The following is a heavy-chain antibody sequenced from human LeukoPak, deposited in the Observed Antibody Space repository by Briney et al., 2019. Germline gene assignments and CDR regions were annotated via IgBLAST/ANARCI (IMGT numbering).Heavy chain of an antibody. D-gene: IGHD2-2*01. V-gene: IGHV3-21*01. CDR2: ISSSSSYI. J-gene: IGHJ4*02. CDR3: ARGLGYCSSTSCRYFDY. CDR1: GFTFSSYS. Sequence: GGSLRLSCAASGFTFSSYSMNWVRQAPGKGLEWVSSISSSSSYIYYADSVKGRFTISRDNAKNSLYLQMNSLRAEDMAVYYCARGLGYCSSTSCRYFDYWGQGTLVTVSS.